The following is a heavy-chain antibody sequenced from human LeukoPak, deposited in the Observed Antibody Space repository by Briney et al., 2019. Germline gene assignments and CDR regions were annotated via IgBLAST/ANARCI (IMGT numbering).Heavy chain of an antibody. Sequence: ASVKVSCKTSGYTFTSYGISWVRQAPGQGLEWMGWMNPNSGNTGYAQKFHGRVIFTRDPSISTAYMELSSLRSDDTAVYYCARGASLSFDYWGQGTLVTVSS. J-gene: IGHJ4*02. CDR3: ARGASLSFDY. CDR2: MNPNSGNT. V-gene: IGHV1-8*01. CDR1: GYTFTSYG. D-gene: IGHD5/OR15-5a*01.